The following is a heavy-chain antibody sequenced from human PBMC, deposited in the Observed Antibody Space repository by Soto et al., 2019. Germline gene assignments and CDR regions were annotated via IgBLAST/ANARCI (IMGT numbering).Heavy chain of an antibody. CDR1: GGSISSSSYY. D-gene: IGHD1-1*01. J-gene: IGHJ4*02. Sequence: SETLSLTCTVSGGSISSSSYYWGWIRQPPGKGLEWIGSIYYSGSTYYNPSLKSRVTISVDTSKNQFSLKLSSVTAADTAVYYCAGLGLELLDYWGQGTLVTVSS. CDR2: IYYSGST. CDR3: AGLGLELLDY. V-gene: IGHV4-39*01.